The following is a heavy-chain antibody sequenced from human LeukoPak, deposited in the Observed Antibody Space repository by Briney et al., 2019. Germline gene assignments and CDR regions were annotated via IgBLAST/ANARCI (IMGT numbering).Heavy chain of an antibody. Sequence: ASVKVSCEASGYTFTSYGISWVRQAPGQGLEWMGWISAYSGNTNYAQKLQGRVTMTTDTSTSTAYMELRSLRSDDTAVYYCARNVAPECFRRPDRYAFDIWGQGTMVTVSS. CDR1: GYTFTSYG. V-gene: IGHV1-18*04. CDR2: ISAYSGNT. CDR3: ARNVAPECFRRPDRYAFDI. D-gene: IGHD2-15*01. J-gene: IGHJ3*02.